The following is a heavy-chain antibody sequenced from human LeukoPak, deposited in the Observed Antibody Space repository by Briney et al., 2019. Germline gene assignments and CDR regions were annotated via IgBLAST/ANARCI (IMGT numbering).Heavy chain of an antibody. CDR2: IHYSGST. Sequence: SETLSLTCTVSGGSITNYYCSWSRQPPGKGLEWIGYIHYSGSTNYNPSLKSRVTISVDTSKNQLSLKLTSMTAADTAVYYCARELGATVVNCGLDVWGQGTMVTVSS. V-gene: IGHV4-59*01. CDR3: ARELGATVVNCGLDV. J-gene: IGHJ6*02. CDR1: GGSITNYY. D-gene: IGHD4-23*01.